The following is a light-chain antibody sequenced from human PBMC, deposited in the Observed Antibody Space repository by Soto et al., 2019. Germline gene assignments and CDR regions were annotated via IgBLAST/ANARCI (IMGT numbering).Light chain of an antibody. Sequence: QSALTQPPSASGSPGQSVTISCTGTSSDVGGYNYVSWYQQHPGKAPKLMIYDVSKRPSGVPDRFSGSKSGNTASLTVSGLQAEDEADYYCSSYAGSNMGVFGPGTKLTVL. CDR1: SSDVGGYNY. CDR3: SSYAGSNMGV. V-gene: IGLV2-8*01. CDR2: DVS. J-gene: IGLJ1*01.